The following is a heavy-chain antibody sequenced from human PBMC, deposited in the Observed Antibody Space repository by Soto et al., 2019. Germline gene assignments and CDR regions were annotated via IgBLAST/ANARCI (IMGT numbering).Heavy chain of an antibody. CDR3: ARVQYSGGYSHAFDI. CDR1: GFAVTSSF. Sequence: SVGSLRLSCAASGFAVTSSFMTWVRQAPGEGLEWVSVIYSGGSTFYADFVKGRFTISRDNSKNTLDLQMNSLRAEDTAIYYCARVQYSGGYSHAFDIWGQGTMVTVSS. J-gene: IGHJ3*02. D-gene: IGHD1-26*01. V-gene: IGHV3-53*01. CDR2: IYSGGST.